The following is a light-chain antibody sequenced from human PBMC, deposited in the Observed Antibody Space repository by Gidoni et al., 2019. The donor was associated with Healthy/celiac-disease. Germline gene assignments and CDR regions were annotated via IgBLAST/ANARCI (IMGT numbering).Light chain of an antibody. J-gene: IGKJ2*01. V-gene: IGKV3-15*01. CDR1: QSVRSN. Sequence: EIVMTQSTATLSVSPGERATLSCTASQSVRSNLAWYQQIPGQAPRLIFDGASTRATGIPASFSGIGSGTDCTLTISRLQSEDFSGYYCQLYNKWPPYTFXXXTKLEIK. CDR3: QLYNKWPPYT. CDR2: GAS.